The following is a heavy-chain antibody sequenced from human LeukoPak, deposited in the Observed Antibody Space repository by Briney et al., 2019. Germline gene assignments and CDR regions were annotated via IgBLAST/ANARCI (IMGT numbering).Heavy chain of an antibody. J-gene: IGHJ4*02. CDR2: TSYSEGT. V-gene: IGHV4-31*03. Sequence: SETLSLTCTVSGGSVSRGGYYWNWIRQHPAKVLEWIGFTSYSEGTYYNPSLMSRITISVDRSQNQFSLKMRDVTAADTAVYFCATADWESFYFDSWGQGALVAVSS. D-gene: IGHD1-26*01. CDR1: GGSVSRGGYY. CDR3: ATADWESFYFDS.